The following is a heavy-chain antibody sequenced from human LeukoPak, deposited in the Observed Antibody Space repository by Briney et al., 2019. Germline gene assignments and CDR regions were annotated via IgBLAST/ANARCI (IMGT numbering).Heavy chain of an antibody. J-gene: IGHJ6*04. CDR1: GYTFTSYY. Sequence: ASVKVSCKASGYTFTSYYMHWVRQAPGQGLEWMGIINPIGGSTSYAQKFQGRGTMTRDTSTSTVYMELSSLRSEDTAVYYCARGQNDLFRPGDVWGKGTTVTVSS. CDR3: ARGQNDLFRPGDV. V-gene: IGHV1-46*01. CDR2: INPIGGST.